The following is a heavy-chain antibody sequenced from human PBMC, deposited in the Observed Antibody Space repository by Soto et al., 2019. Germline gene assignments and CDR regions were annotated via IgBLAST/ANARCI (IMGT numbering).Heavy chain of an antibody. V-gene: IGHV3-30*18. CDR1: GFTFSSYG. J-gene: IGHJ4*02. CDR2: ISYDGSNK. D-gene: IGHD1-26*01. Sequence: QVQLVESGGGVVQPGRSLRLSCAASGFTFSSYGMHWVRQAPGKGLEWVAVISYDGSNKYYADSVKGRFTISRDNSKNTLYLQMNSLRAEDTAVYYCAKETPYSGGPHFDYWGQGTLVTVSS. CDR3: AKETPYSGGPHFDY.